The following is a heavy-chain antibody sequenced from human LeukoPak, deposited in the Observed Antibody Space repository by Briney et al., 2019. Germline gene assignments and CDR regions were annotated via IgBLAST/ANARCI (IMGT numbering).Heavy chain of an antibody. Sequence: GGSLRLSCAASGFTFSSYGMNWVRQAPGKGLEWVSIIYSGGTTYYADSVKGRFTISRDNSKNTLYLQMNSLRAEDTAVYYCAKGGGSGVWGQGTTVTVSS. CDR1: GFTFSSYG. J-gene: IGHJ6*02. CDR3: AKGGGSGV. CDR2: IYSGGTT. V-gene: IGHV3-66*01. D-gene: IGHD3-10*01.